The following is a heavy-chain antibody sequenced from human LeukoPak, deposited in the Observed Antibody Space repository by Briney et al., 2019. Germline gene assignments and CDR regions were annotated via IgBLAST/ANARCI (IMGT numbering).Heavy chain of an antibody. CDR2: IKQDGSEK. D-gene: IGHD4-23*01. J-gene: IGHJ4*02. V-gene: IGHV3-7*03. CDR3: ARDSPDYGGKGFDY. Sequence: GGSLRLSCAASGFTFSSYWMSWVRQAPGKGLEWVANIKQDGSEKYYVDSVKGRFTISRDNAKNSLYLQMNSLRAEDTAVYYCARDSPDYGGKGFDYWGQGTLVTVSS. CDR1: GFTFSSYW.